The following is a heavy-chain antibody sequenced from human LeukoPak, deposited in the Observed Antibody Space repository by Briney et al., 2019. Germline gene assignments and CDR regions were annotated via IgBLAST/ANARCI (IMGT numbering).Heavy chain of an antibody. D-gene: IGHD2-15*01. J-gene: IGHJ4*02. CDR1: GFTFSSYG. V-gene: IGHV3-30*18. CDR3: AKSKGYCGGSCYYSYFDY. Sequence: GGSLRLSCAASGFTFSSYGMHWVRQAPGKGLEWVAVISYDGSNKYYADSVKGRFTISRDNSKNTLYLQMNSLRAEDTAVYYCAKSKGYCGGSCYYSYFDYWGQGTLVTVSS. CDR2: ISYDGSNK.